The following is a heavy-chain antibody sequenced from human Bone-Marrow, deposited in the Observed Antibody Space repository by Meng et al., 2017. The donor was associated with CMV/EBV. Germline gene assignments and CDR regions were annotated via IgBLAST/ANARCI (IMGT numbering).Heavy chain of an antibody. J-gene: IGHJ4*02. CDR2: INHIGGT. CDR1: GGSFSVYY. Sequence: RSCAGYGGSFSVYYWSWIRQPPGKGLEWIGEINHIGGTKYNPSLKSRVTISVDTSKNQFSLKLTSVTAADTAVYYCVSRYSWELFDFWGQGTLVTVSS. CDR3: VSRYSWELFDF. D-gene: IGHD1-26*01. V-gene: IGHV4-34*01.